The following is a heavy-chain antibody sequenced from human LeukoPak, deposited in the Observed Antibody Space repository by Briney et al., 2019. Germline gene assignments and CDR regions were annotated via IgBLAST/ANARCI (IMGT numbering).Heavy chain of an antibody. Sequence: PGGSLRLSCAASGFSFSTYGMHWVRQAPGKGLEWVAFIRYEGSNKYYADSVKGRFTISRDNSKNTLYLQMNSLRAEDTAVYYCAKTDSSHYPYSFDYWGQETLVTVSS. V-gene: IGHV3-30*02. J-gene: IGHJ4*02. D-gene: IGHD3-22*01. CDR3: AKTDSSHYPYSFDY. CDR1: GFSFSTYG. CDR2: IRYEGSNK.